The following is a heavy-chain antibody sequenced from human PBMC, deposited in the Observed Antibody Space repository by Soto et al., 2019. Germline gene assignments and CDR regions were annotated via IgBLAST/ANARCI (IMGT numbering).Heavy chain of an antibody. CDR1: GFTFSSYS. V-gene: IGHV3-21*01. Sequence: GGSLRLSCAASGFTFSSYSMNWVRQAPGKGLEWVSSISSSSSYIYYADSVKGRFTISRDNAKNSLYLQMNSLRAEDTAVYYCARERGDYGVNFDYWGQGTLVTVSS. J-gene: IGHJ4*02. D-gene: IGHD4-17*01. CDR3: ARERGDYGVNFDY. CDR2: ISSSSSYI.